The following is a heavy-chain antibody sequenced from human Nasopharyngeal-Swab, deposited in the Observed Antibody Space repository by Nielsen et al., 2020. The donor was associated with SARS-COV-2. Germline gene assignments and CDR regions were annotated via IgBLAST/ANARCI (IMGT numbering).Heavy chain of an antibody. J-gene: IGHJ5*02. Sequence: GESLKISCAASGFTFSSYDMHWVRQATGKGLEWVSAIGTAGDTYYPGSVKGRFTISRDNAKNSLYLQMNSLRAEDTAVYYCARDALPPYYYDSSGYYYGPRWFDPWGQGTLVTVSS. CDR3: ARDALPPYYYDSSGYYYGPRWFDP. D-gene: IGHD3-22*01. CDR2: IGTAGDT. V-gene: IGHV3-13*01. CDR1: GFTFSSYD.